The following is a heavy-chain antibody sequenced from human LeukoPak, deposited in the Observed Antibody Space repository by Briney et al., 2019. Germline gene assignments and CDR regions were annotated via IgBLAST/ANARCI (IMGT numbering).Heavy chain of an antibody. CDR3: ARDFSLTRLERPFDC. D-gene: IGHD1-1*01. Sequence: GGSLRPSCAASGFTFSSYSMNWVRQAPGKGLEWVSYISSSSSTIYYADSVKGRFTISRDNAKNSLYLQMNSLRAEDTAVYYCARDFSLTRLERPFDCWGQGTLVTVSS. V-gene: IGHV3-48*04. CDR1: GFTFSSYS. CDR2: ISSSSSTI. J-gene: IGHJ4*02.